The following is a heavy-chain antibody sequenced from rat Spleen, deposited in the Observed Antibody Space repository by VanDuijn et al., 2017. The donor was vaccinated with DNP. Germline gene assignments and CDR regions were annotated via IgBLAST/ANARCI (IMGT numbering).Heavy chain of an antibody. D-gene: IGHD1-10*01. CDR1: GFSLTSYT. V-gene: IGHV2-30*01. J-gene: IGHJ2*01. CDR3: TREREPSNNPYYFDY. CDR2: IWTDGSA. Sequence: QVQLKESGPGLVQPSQTLSLTCTVSGFSLTSYTVHWVRQPTGKGLEWMGRIWTDGSADYNSAPKYRLSVTRDTSRSQVFLGMNSLQTEDTAIYFCTREREPSNNPYYFDYWGQGVMVTVSS.